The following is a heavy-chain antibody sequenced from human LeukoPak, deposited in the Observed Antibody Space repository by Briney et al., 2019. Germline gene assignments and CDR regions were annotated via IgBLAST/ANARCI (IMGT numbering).Heavy chain of an antibody. V-gene: IGHV4-31*03. CDR3: ARVGVRAAAGDYY. Sequence: SETLSLTCTVSGGSISSGGYYWSWIRQHPGKGLEWIGYIYYSGSTYYNPSLKSRVTISVDTSKNQFSLKLSSVTAADTAVYYCARVGVRAAAGDYYWGQGTLVTVSS. D-gene: IGHD6-13*01. J-gene: IGHJ4*02. CDR1: GGSISSGGYY. CDR2: IYYSGST.